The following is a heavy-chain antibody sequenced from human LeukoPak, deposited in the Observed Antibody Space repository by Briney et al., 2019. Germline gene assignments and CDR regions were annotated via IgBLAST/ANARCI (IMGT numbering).Heavy chain of an antibody. CDR2: ISSSSSYI. CDR1: GFTFSSYS. J-gene: IGHJ4*02. D-gene: IGHD6-13*01. CDR3: AGNKAAAGTSAYFDY. V-gene: IGHV3-21*01. Sequence: PGGSLRLSCAASGFTFSSYSMNWVRQAPGKGLEWVSSISSSSSYIYYADSVKGRFTISRDNAKNSLYLQMNSLRAEDTAVYYCAGNKAAAGTSAYFDYWGQGTLVTVSS.